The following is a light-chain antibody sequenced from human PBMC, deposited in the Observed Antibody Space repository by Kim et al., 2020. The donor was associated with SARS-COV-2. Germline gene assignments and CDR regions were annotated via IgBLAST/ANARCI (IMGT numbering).Light chain of an antibody. CDR3: QQCITSPYS. CDR2: SAS. V-gene: IGKV1-5*03. Sequence: SASVGDRVTITCRASQSIRTWLAWYQHKPGTAPKLLIYSASSLDSGVPSRFSGSGSGTEFTLTISSLQPEDFATYYCQQCITSPYSFGQGTKLEI. J-gene: IGKJ2*03. CDR1: QSIRTW.